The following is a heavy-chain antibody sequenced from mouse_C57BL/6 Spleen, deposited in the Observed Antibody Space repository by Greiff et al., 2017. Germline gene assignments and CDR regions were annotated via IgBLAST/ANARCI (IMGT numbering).Heavy chain of an antibody. D-gene: IGHD1-1*01. CDR1: GYTFTSYW. J-gene: IGHJ2*01. CDR3: ARSDFITTVVAFDY. V-gene: IGHV1-52*01. CDR2: IDPSDSET. Sequence: QVQLQQPGAELVRPGSSVKLSCKASGYTFTSYWMHWVKQRPIQGLEWIGNIDPSDSETHYNQKFKDKATLTVDKSSSPAYMQLSSLTSEDSAVYYCARSDFITTVVAFDYWGQGTTLTVSS.